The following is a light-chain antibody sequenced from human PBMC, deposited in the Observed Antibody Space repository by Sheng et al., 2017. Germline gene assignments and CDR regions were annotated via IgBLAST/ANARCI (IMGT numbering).Light chain of an antibody. V-gene: IGKV1-12*01. CDR2: GAS. Sequence: DIQLTQSPSFLSASVGDRVTITCRASQGISTYLAWFQQTPGKAPKRLIYGASSLQSGVPSRFSGSGSGTDFTLTISSLQPEDFATYYCQLANIVPFTFGPGTKVDIK. CDR3: QLANIVPFT. CDR1: QGISTY. J-gene: IGKJ3*01.